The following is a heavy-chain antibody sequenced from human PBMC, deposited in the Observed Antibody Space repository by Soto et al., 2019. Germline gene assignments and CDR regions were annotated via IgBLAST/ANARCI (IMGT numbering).Heavy chain of an antibody. CDR2: IDPSDSYT. CDR3: ARDAPRRYSPFNYYYGMDV. D-gene: IGHD5-18*01. V-gene: IGHV5-10-1*01. J-gene: IGHJ6*02. CDR1: GYSFTSYW. Sequence: PGESLKISCKGSGYSFTSYWISWVRQMPGKGLEWMGRIDPSDSYTNYSPSFQGHVTISADKSISTAYLQWSSLKASDTAMYYCARDAPRRYSPFNYYYGMDVWGQGTTVTVSS.